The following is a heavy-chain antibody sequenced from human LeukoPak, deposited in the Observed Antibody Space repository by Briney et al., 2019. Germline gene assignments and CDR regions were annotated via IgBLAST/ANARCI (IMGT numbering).Heavy chain of an antibody. J-gene: IGHJ4*02. Sequence: ASVKVSCKASGGTFSSYAISWVRQAPGQGLEWMGGIIPIFGTANYAQKFQGRVTITADESTSTAYMELSSLRSEDTAVYYCARESFPGYSSSSGIDYWGQGTLVTVSS. D-gene: IGHD6-6*01. V-gene: IGHV1-69*13. CDR1: GGTFSSYA. CDR2: IIPIFGTA. CDR3: ARESFPGYSSSSGIDY.